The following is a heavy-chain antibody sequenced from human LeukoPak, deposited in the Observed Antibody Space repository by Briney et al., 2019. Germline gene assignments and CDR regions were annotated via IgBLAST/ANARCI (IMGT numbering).Heavy chain of an antibody. Sequence: GVSLRLSCVASVFTFSIYWMSWVPQASGKGLEWVANIKHDGSDKYYVDSVKGRFTISRDNAKNSLYLQMDSLRVEDTAVYYCARPSAPDWGQGTLVTVSS. CDR2: IKHDGSDK. J-gene: IGHJ4*02. CDR1: VFTFSIYW. V-gene: IGHV3-7*01. CDR3: ARPSAPD. D-gene: IGHD2-2*01.